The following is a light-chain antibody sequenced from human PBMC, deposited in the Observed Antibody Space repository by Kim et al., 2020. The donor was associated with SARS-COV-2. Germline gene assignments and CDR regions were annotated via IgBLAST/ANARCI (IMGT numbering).Light chain of an antibody. CDR2: YDS. V-gene: IGLV3-21*04. Sequence: PGKTAGITCGGNNIGSKRVHWYQQKPGQAPVLVIYYDSDRPSGIPERFSGSNSGNTATLTISRVEAGDEADYYCQGWDSSSDPSGVFGGGTQLTVL. CDR3: QGWDSSSDPSGV. J-gene: IGLJ3*02. CDR1: NIGSKR.